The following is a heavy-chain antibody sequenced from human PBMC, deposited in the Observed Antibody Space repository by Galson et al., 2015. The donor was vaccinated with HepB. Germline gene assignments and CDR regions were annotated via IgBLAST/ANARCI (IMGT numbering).Heavy chain of an antibody. D-gene: IGHD2-2*02. Sequence: SLRLSCAAYGFTFGDYAMSWCRQAPGKGLEWVSFIRSKTYGGTTEYAASVKGRFTISRDNSKSIAYLQMNGLKTEDTALYYCSRHHCSSTSCYNDYWGQGTLVSVSS. V-gene: IGHV3-49*03. CDR3: SRHHCSSTSCYNDY. J-gene: IGHJ4*02. CDR2: IRSKTYGGTT. CDR1: GFTFGDYA.